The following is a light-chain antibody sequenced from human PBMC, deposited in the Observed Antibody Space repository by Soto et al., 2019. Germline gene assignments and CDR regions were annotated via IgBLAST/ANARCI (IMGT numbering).Light chain of an antibody. CDR2: TAS. J-gene: IGKJ1*01. CDR3: QQHGTYST. Sequence: DIQMTRSHSTLSASLADRATTIWRAQRSISVWSAWYQQTPRKATKLLVYTASSLESGVPSRFGGSGSGTEFTLTISSLQPDDFATYYCQQHGTYSTFGQGTKVDIK. CDR1: RSISVW. V-gene: IGKV1-5*03.